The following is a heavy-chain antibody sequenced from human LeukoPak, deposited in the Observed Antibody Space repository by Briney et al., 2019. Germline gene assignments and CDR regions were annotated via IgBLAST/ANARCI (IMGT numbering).Heavy chain of an antibody. D-gene: IGHD2-15*01. CDR3: TTLVVVAATRSGFDP. CDR1: GFTFGDYA. V-gene: IGHV3-49*04. CDR2: IRSKAYVGTT. J-gene: IGHJ5*02. Sequence: PGGSLRLSCTASGFTFGDYAMSWVRQAPGKGLEGVGFIRSKAYVGTTEYAASVKGRFTISRDDSKSIAYLKMNSLKTEDTAVYYCTTLVVVAATRSGFDPWGQRTLVTVSS.